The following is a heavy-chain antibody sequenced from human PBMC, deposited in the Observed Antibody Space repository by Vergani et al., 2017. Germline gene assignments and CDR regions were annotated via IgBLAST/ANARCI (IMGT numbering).Heavy chain of an antibody. V-gene: IGHV4-61*02. J-gene: IGHJ4*02. CDR3: ARSRPYCTSGSCPAI. CDR2: IHTGGRT. D-gene: IGHD2-15*01. CDR1: GESIRSGSHY. Sequence: QLQLQESGSGLVKPSQTLSLTCAVSGESIRSGSHYWSWIRQPAGKGPEWIGHIHTGGRTDLNPSFKSRVSISVDTSKSQFSLKLNSVTVADTAVYYCARSRPYCTSGSCPAIWGQGTLVTVSS.